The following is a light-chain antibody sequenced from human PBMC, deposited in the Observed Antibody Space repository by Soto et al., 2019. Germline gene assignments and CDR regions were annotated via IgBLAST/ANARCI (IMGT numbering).Light chain of an antibody. CDR3: ISYTGSSTSYV. J-gene: IGLJ1*01. Sequence: QSALTQPASVSGCRGQSITICCSATRGDIGSYNCVAWYQQFPGKTPKILIYGVSNRPSGVSSRFSGSKSGNTTPLTISGLQADAEADYYCISYTGSSTSYVFGSGTKVTVL. CDR2: GVS. CDR1: RGDIGSYNC. V-gene: IGLV2-14*01.